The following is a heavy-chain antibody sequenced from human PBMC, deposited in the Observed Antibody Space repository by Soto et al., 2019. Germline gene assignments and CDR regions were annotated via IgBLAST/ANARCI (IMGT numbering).Heavy chain of an antibody. V-gene: IGHV3-23*01. CDR1: GFTFSSYA. CDR3: AKDYSSGWGFDY. D-gene: IGHD6-19*01. Sequence: EVQLLESGGGLVQPGGSLRLSCAASGFTFSSYAMSWVRQAPGKGLEWVAAISGSGGSTYYADSVKGRFTISRDNSKNTLYLQMNSLRAEDTAVYYCAKDYSSGWGFDYWGQGTLVTVSS. J-gene: IGHJ4*02. CDR2: ISGSGGST.